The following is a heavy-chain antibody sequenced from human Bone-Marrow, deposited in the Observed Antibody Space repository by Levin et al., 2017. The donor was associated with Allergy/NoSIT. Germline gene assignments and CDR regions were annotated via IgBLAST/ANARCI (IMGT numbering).Heavy chain of an antibody. Sequence: AGGSLRLSCAASGFTFSPYAMTWVRQAPGKGLEWVSAISDNGGHTYYAESVRGRFTISRDNSKNTLYLQMNSLRAGDTAVYYCAKGPGFWSGSPDYYGMDVWGQGTTVTVSS. CDR3: AKGPGFWSGSPDYYGMDV. V-gene: IGHV3-23*01. J-gene: IGHJ6*02. CDR2: ISDNGGHT. CDR1: GFTFSPYA. D-gene: IGHD3-3*01.